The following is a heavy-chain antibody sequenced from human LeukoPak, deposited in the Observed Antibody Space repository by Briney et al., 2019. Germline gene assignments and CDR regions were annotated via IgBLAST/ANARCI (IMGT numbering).Heavy chain of an antibody. D-gene: IGHD4-11*01. V-gene: IGHV3-21*01. Sequence: PGGSLRLSCAASGFTFSTYTMNWVRQAPGKGLEWVSSISSSNSFIYYADSVKGRFIVSRDNAKNSVYLQMNSLRAEDTAVYYCATMCTVIRPFDYWGQGTLVTVSS. CDR1: GFTFSTYT. CDR2: ISSSNSFI. CDR3: ATMCTVIRPFDY. J-gene: IGHJ4*02.